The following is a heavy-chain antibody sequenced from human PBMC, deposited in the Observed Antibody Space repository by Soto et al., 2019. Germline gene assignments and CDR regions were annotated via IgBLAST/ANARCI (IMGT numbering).Heavy chain of an antibody. J-gene: IGHJ2*01. CDR1: GCSIRRSSYH. CDR3: ARHDILTGSVWYFDL. V-gene: IGHV4-39*01. CDR2: IYYSGST. D-gene: IGHD3-9*01. Sequence: SETLSLTCTVSGCSIRRSSYHLGLVRQPPGKGLEWIGSIYYSGSTYYNPSLKSRVTISVDTSKNQFSLKLSSVTAADTAVYYCARHDILTGSVWYFDLWGRGTLVTVSS.